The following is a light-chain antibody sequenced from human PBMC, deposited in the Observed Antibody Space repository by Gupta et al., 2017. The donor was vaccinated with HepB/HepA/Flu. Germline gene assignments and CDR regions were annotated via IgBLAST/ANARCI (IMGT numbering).Light chain of an antibody. CDR1: QTIRSF. V-gene: IGKV1-39*01. CDR3: QQSFSINM. Sequence: DIQMTQSPSSLSASVGDRVTSTCRASQTIRSFLNWYQHKPGKAPKLLIYAASTGQSGGPSRFSGSGSGTDFTLTSSRRRTEDFAKYYGQQSFSINMFGQGTKVEIK. CDR2: AAS. J-gene: IGKJ1*01.